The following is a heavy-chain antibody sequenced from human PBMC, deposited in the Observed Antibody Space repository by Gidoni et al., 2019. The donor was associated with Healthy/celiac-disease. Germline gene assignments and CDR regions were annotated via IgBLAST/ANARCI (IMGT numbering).Heavy chain of an antibody. CDR3: ARLGSEGVGATGHVAY. CDR2: ISYSGST. Sequence: QLQLQESGPGLVKPSETLSLTCTVSGGSVRSSRYYLGWIRQPPGKGLEWIGSISYSGSTYDNPSLKSRVTIAVDTSKNQFSLKLSSVTAADTAVYYCARLGSEGVGATGHVAYWGQGTLVTVSS. J-gene: IGHJ4*02. D-gene: IGHD1-26*01. CDR1: GGSVRSSRYY. V-gene: IGHV4-39*01.